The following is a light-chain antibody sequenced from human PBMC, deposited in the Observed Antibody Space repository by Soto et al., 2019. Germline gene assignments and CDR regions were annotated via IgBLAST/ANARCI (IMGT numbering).Light chain of an antibody. J-gene: IGLJ2*01. CDR1: GSNIGSNS. CDR3: GTWESYLSVGV. CDR2: DNN. V-gene: IGLV1-51*01. Sequence: QSVLAQPPSVSAAPGQTVTISCSGSGSNIGSNSVSWYQQVPGTAPKLLLYDNNKRPSGIPDRFSGSKSGTSATLGITGLQTADEADYYCGTWESYLSVGVFGGGTKVTVL.